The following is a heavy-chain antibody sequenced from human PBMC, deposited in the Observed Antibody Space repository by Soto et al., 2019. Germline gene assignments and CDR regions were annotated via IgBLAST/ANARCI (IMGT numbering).Heavy chain of an antibody. J-gene: IGHJ5*02. CDR1: GFTFSSYA. CDR3: TKLRSWYGGWFDP. V-gene: IGHV3-23*01. Sequence: RLSCAASGFTFSSYAMSWVRQTPGKGLEWVSVISGSGGSTNYADSVKGRLTISRDNSKNTLLLQINSLRADDTAVYYCTKLRSWYGGWFDPWGQGTLVTVSS. CDR2: ISGSGGST. D-gene: IGHD6-13*01.